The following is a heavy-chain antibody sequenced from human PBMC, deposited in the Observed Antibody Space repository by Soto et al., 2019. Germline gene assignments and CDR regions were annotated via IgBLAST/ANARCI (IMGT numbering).Heavy chain of an antibody. CDR1: GGSFSGYY. Sequence: QVQLQESGPGLVKPSETLSLTCTVSGGSFSGYYWSWIRQPAGKGLEWIGRIYTTGSTNHNHSLKSRVSMSVDTSKNQFSLKLRSLTAADTAVYYCARGKGGSSLAFDVWGQGTMVTVSS. J-gene: IGHJ3*01. D-gene: IGHD1-26*01. CDR2: IYTTGST. V-gene: IGHV4-4*07. CDR3: ARGKGGSSLAFDV.